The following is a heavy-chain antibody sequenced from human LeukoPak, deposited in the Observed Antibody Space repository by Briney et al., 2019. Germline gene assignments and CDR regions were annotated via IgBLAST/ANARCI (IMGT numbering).Heavy chain of an antibody. V-gene: IGHV1-3*01. Sequence: AASVKVSCKASGYTFTSYAMHWVRQAPGQRLEWMGWINAGNGNTKKSQKFQGRVTITRDTSASTAYMELSSLRAEDTAVYYCARGYYDILTGYYPFDYWGQGTLVTVSS. CDR2: INAGNGNT. CDR1: GYTFTSYA. CDR3: ARGYYDILTGYYPFDY. D-gene: IGHD3-9*01. J-gene: IGHJ4*02.